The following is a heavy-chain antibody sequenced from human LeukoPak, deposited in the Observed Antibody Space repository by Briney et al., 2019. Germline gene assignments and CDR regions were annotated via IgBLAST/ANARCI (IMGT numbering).Heavy chain of an antibody. J-gene: IGHJ6*03. D-gene: IGHD2-8*01. CDR3: ARETGTIGYYMDV. CDR1: GFTFSSHS. V-gene: IGHV3-74*01. Sequence: GVLRLSCAASGFTFSSHSMHWVRQAPGKGLVWVSRINRDGKITRYADSVEGRFTISRDNAKNSLYLQMSSLRAEDTAVYYCARETGTIGYYMDVWGKGTTVTASS. CDR2: INRDGKIT.